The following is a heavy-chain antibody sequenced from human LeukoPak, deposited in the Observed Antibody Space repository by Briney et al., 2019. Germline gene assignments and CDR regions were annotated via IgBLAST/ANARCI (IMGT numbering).Heavy chain of an antibody. Sequence: SETLSLTCTVSGGSISSSSYYWGWIRQPPGKGLEWIGSIYYSGSTYCNPSLKSRVTISVDTSKNQFSLKLSSVTAADTAVYYCASPYCSSTSCYTDYYYGMDVWGQGTTVTVSS. J-gene: IGHJ6*02. CDR1: GGSISSSSYY. V-gene: IGHV4-39*01. CDR3: ASPYCSSTSCYTDYYYGMDV. CDR2: IYYSGST. D-gene: IGHD2-2*02.